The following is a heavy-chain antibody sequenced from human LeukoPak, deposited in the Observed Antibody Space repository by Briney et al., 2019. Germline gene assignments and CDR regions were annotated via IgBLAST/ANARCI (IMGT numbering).Heavy chain of an antibody. J-gene: IGHJ6*04. CDR3: AELGITMIGGV. CDR2: ISGSGSTI. CDR1: GFTFSSYA. Sequence: PGGSLRLSCAASGFTFSSYAMSWVRQAPGKGLEWVSAISGSGSTIYYADSAKGRFTISRDNAKNSLYLQMNSLRAEDTAVYYCAELGITMIGGVWGKGTTVTISS. D-gene: IGHD3-10*02. V-gene: IGHV3-23*01.